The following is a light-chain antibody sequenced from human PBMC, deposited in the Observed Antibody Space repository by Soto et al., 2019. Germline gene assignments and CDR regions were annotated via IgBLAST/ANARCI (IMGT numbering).Light chain of an antibody. V-gene: IGKV3D-20*02. CDR1: QNIPNNY. Sequence: EIVLTQSPATLSLTPGERATLSCGASQNIPNNYLAWYQQKPGLAPRLLIYDASSRATGIPARSSGSGSGTDFTLTISSLEPEDFAVYFCQQRSNWPITFGQGTRLEIK. CDR3: QQRSNWPIT. CDR2: DAS. J-gene: IGKJ5*01.